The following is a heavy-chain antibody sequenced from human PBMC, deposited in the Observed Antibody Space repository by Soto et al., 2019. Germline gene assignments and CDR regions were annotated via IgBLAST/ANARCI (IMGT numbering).Heavy chain of an antibody. CDR1: GGSISSSSYY. V-gene: IGHV4-39*01. J-gene: IGHJ4*02. CDR2: IYYSGST. CDR3: ASSYSSSWPGDSTFDY. Sequence: QLQLQESGPGLVKPSETLSLTCTVSGGSISSSSYYWGWIRQPPGKGLEWIGSIYYSGSTYYNPSLKSRVTISVDTSKNQFSLKLSSVTAADTAVYYCASSYSSSWPGDSTFDYWGQGTLVTVSS. D-gene: IGHD6-13*01.